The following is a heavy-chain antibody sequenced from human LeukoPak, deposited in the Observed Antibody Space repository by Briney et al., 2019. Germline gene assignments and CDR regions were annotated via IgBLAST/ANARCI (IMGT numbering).Heavy chain of an antibody. CDR2: IYHSGST. D-gene: IGHD2-2*01. CDR3: ARHAAFAEYQSHLTHFDY. J-gene: IGHJ4*02. V-gene: IGHV4-59*08. Sequence: PSETLSLTCTVSGGSISSYYWSWIRQPPGKRLERIGYIYHSGSTNYNSSLKSRVTISVDTSKNQFSLKLSSVTAADTAVYYCARHAAFAEYQSHLTHFDYWGQGTLVTVSS. CDR1: GGSISSYY.